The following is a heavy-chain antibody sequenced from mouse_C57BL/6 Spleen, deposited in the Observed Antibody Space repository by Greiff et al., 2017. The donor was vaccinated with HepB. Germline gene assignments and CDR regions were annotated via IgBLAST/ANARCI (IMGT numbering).Heavy chain of an antibody. CDR1: GYSITSDY. V-gene: IGHV3-8*01. CDR3: ARLMAYGNQGDYFDY. J-gene: IGHJ2*01. CDR2: ISYSGST. D-gene: IGHD2-1*01. Sequence: DVKLQESGPGLAKPSQPLSLTCSVTGYSITSDYWNWIRKFPGNKLEYMGYISYSGSTYYNPSLKSRISITRDTSKNQYYLQLNSVTTEDTATYYCARLMAYGNQGDYFDYWGQGTTLTVSS.